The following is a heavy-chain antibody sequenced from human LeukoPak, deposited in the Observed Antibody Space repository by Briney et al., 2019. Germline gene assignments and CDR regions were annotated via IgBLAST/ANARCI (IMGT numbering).Heavy chain of an antibody. CDR2: IKQDGSEK. D-gene: IGHD3-3*01. J-gene: IGHJ6*03. CDR1: GFTFSSYW. Sequence: GGSLRLSCAASGFTFSSYWMSWVRQAPGKGLEWVANIKQDGSEKYYVDSVKGRFTISRDNAKNSLYLQMSSLRAEDTAVYYCARVYYDFWSGYLYYYYYYYMDVWGKGTTVTVSS. CDR3: ARVYYDFWSGYLYYYYYYYMDV. V-gene: IGHV3-7*01.